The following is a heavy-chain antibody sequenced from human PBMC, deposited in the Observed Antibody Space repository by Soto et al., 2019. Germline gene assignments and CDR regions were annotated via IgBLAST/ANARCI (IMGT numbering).Heavy chain of an antibody. J-gene: IGHJ4*02. CDR2: IKSKTDGGTT. CDR1: GFTFINAW. V-gene: IGHV3-15*01. CDR3: ATWRYSGHSLGFNYGPGGY. Sequence: PGGSLRLSCAASGFTFINAWMSWVRQAPGKGLEWVGRIKSKTDGGTTDYAAPVKGRFTISRDDSKNTLYLQMISLKTEDTAVYYCATWRYSGHSLGFNYGPGGYWGQGTLVTVSS. D-gene: IGHD5-12*01.